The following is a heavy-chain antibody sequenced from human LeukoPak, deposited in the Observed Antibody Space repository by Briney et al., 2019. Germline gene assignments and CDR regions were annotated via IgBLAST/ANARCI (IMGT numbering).Heavy chain of an antibody. CDR2: INPSGGST. CDR1: GYTFTGYY. V-gene: IGHV1-46*01. D-gene: IGHD2-15*01. CDR3: ARDDVVGGGDY. Sequence: GASVKVSCKAPGYTFTGYYMHWVRQAPGQGLEWMGIINPSGGSTSYAQKFQGRVTMTRDTSTSTVYMELSSLRSEDTAVYYCARDDVVGGGDYWGQGTLVTVSS. J-gene: IGHJ4*02.